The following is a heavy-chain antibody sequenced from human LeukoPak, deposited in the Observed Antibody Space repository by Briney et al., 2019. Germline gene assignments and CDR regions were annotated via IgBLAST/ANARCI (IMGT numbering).Heavy chain of an antibody. Sequence: PGGSLRLSCAGSGLTFSNYEMNWVRQAPGKGLEWVSFISGSGSRIYYADSVKGRFTISRDNAKNSLCLQMNNLRADDTAVYYCAKDQGRGGFGLDCWGQGTLVTVSS. J-gene: IGHJ4*02. V-gene: IGHV3-48*03. CDR3: AKDQGRGGFGLDC. D-gene: IGHD3-16*01. CDR1: GLTFSNYE. CDR2: ISGSGSRI.